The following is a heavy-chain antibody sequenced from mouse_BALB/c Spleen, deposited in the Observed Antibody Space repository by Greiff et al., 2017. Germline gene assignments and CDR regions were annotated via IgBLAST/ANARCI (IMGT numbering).Heavy chain of an antibody. CDR3: ARSDRYDSWFAY. D-gene: IGHD2-14*01. J-gene: IGHJ3*01. CDR2: INPSNGRT. Sequence: QVQLQQPGAELVKPGASVKLSCKASGYTFTSYWMHWVKQRPGQGLEWIGEINPSNGRTNYNEKFKSKATLTVDKSSSTAYMQLSSLTSEDSAVYYCARSDRYDSWFAYWGQGTLVTVSA. CDR1: GYTFTSYW. V-gene: IGHV1S81*02.